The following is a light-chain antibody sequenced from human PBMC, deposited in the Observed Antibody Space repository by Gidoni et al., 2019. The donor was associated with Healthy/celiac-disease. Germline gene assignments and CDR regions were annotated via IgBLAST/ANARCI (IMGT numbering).Light chain of an antibody. CDR2: DVS. J-gene: IGLJ2*01. CDR3: CSYAGSYTLV. V-gene: IGLV2-11*01. Sequence: QSALTKPRSVSGSPGQSVNISCTVTSSDVGGYNYVSWYQQHPGKAPKLMIYDVSKLPSGVPDRFSGSKSGNTASLTISGLQAEDEADYYCCSYAGSYTLVFGGGTKLTVL. CDR1: SSDVGGYNY.